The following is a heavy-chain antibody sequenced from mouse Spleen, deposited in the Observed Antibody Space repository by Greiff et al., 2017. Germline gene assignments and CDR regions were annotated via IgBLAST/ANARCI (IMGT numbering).Heavy chain of an antibody. CDR3: ARDRYGNSVAY. CDR1: GYSITSGYD. CDR2: ISYSGST. V-gene: IGHV3-1*01. D-gene: IGHD2-1*01. J-gene: IGHJ3*01. Sequence: VQLQQSGPGMVKPSQSLSLTCTVTGYSITSGYDWHWIRHFPGNKLEWMGYISYSGSTNYNPSLKSRISITHDTSKNHFFLKLNSVTTEDTATYYCARDRYGNSVAYWGQGTLVTVSA.